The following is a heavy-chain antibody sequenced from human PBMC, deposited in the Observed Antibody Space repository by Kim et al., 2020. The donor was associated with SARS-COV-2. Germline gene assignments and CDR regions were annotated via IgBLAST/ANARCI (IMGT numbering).Heavy chain of an antibody. Sequence: SETLSLTCAVYGGSFSGYYWSWIRQPPGKGLEWIGEINHSGSTNYNPSLKSRVTISVDTSKNQFSLKLSSVTAADTAVYYCARLRVAARRDYYYYGMDV. CDR3: ARLRVAARRDYYYYGMDV. CDR1: GGSFSGYY. D-gene: IGHD6-6*01. V-gene: IGHV4-34*01. J-gene: IGHJ6*01. CDR2: INHSGST.